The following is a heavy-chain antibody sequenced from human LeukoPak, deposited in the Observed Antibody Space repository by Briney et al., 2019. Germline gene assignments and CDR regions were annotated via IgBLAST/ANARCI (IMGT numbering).Heavy chain of an antibody. CDR2: IKQDGSDK. CDR1: GFTFSSSW. J-gene: IGHJ4*02. Sequence: GGSLRLSCTASGFTFSSSWMSWVRQAPGKGLEWVAHIKQDGSDKYYVDSVKGRFTISRDNAKNSLYLQLNSLRVEDTAMYYCARHSSGSYYTYWGQGTLVTVSS. CDR3: ARHSSGSYYTY. V-gene: IGHV3-7*01. D-gene: IGHD3-10*01.